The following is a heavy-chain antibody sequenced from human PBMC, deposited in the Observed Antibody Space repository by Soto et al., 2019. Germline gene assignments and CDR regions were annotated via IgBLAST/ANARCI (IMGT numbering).Heavy chain of an antibody. CDR1: GNTFTSYD. V-gene: IGHV1-8*01. J-gene: IGHJ3*02. Sequence: ASVKVSCKASGNTFTSYDISWVRQATGHGLEWMGWINPNSGNIGYAQKFQGRVTMTRDTAIRTAYMEVSRLRSDDTAVYYCAHPRGYGVFDAYDIWGQGTMVTVSS. D-gene: IGHD4-17*01. CDR3: AHPRGYGVFDAYDI. CDR2: INPNSGNI.